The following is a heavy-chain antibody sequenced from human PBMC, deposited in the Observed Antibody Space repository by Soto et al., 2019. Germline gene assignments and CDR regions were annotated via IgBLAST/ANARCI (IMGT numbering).Heavy chain of an antibody. D-gene: IGHD3-10*02. V-gene: IGHV4-4*02. J-gene: IGHJ5*01. Sequence: QVQLQESGPGLVKPSGTLSLTCTVSGESISSNYWWTWFRQPPGKGLKWIAEVYHSGSTNYNPSLRSRVPLSVDKSKIQLSLRLSSATAADTAVYYCAIVSYILDYVSSSTGFDPWGQGTLVNVFS. CDR2: VYHSGST. CDR1: GESISSNYW. CDR3: AIVSYILDYVSSSTGFDP.